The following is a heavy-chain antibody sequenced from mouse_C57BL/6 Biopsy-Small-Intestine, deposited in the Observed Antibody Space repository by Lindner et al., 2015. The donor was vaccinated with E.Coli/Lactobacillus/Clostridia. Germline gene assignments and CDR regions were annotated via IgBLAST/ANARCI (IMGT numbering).Heavy chain of an antibody. D-gene: IGHD4-1*01. J-gene: IGHJ4*01. V-gene: IGHV5-6*01. CDR3: ARDQTVDAMDH. CDR2: ISSGGSST. Sequence: VQLQESGEDLVRSGGSLKLSCAASGFTFSIYGMSWVRQTPDKKLEWVATISSGGSSTYYSDSVKGRFTISRDNAKNSLYLQMSHLKSEDTAMYYCARDQTVDAMDHWGQGTSVTVSS. CDR1: GFTFSIYG.